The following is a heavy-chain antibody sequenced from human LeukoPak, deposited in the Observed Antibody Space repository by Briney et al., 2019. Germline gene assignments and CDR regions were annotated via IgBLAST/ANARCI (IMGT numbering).Heavy chain of an antibody. CDR1: GDSISNRRYY. V-gene: IGHV4-39*01. D-gene: IGHD3-3*02. CDR2: TSYGGST. J-gene: IGHJ4*02. Sequence: SETVSLTCTVSGDSISNRRYYWGWIRQPPGKGMEWIGSTSYGGSTYYNPSLQSRVTISVDTSKNQFSLKLSSVTAADTAIYYCARGQFWSGYSIWGQGALVTVSS. CDR3: ARGQFWSGYSI.